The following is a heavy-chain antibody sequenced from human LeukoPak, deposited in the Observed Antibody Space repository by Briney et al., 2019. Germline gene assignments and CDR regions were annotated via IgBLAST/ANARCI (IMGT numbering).Heavy chain of an antibody. J-gene: IGHJ2*01. CDR2: IWYDGSKE. D-gene: IGHD3-10*01. Sequence: GGSLRLSCAASGFTFSTYGMYWVRQAPGKGLEWVAVIWYDGSKEYYADSVKGRFTISRDNSKNTLYLQMNSLRAEDTAVYYCAKDGLLVRGVMDWYRDLWGRGTLVTVSS. V-gene: IGHV3-33*03. CDR3: AKDGLLVRGVMDWYRDL. CDR1: GFTFSTYG.